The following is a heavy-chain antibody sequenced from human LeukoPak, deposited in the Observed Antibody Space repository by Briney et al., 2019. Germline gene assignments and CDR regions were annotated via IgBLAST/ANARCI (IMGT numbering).Heavy chain of an antibody. CDR2: IIPILGIA. CDR3: ARDLGYCSSTSCPPDY. CDR1: GGTFSSYA. Sequence: SVKASCKASGGTFSSYAISWVRQAPGQGLEWMGRIIPILGIANYAQKFQGRVTITADKSTGTAYMELSSLRSEDTAVYYCARDLGYCSSTSCPPDYWGQGTLVTVSS. D-gene: IGHD2-2*01. V-gene: IGHV1-69*04. J-gene: IGHJ4*02.